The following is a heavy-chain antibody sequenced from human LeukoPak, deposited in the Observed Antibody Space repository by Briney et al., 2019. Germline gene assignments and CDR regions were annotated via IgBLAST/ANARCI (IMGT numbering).Heavy chain of an antibody. J-gene: IGHJ3*01. CDR2: ITSGSVYI. V-gene: IGHV3-21*01. Sequence: KAGGSLRLSCAASGFTFSRFSMNWVRQAPGKGLEWVSSITSGSVYIYYADSVKGRFTISRDNTKNSLYLQLTSLRAEDTAVYYCARPRTPYYYDSSGYYPGFDVWGQGTVVTVST. CDR3: ARPRTPYYYDSSGYYPGFDV. CDR1: GFTFSRFS. D-gene: IGHD3-22*01.